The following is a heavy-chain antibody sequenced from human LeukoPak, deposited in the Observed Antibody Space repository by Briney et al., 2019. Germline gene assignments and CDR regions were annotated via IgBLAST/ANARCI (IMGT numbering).Heavy chain of an antibody. D-gene: IGHD2-15*01. CDR1: GFTFSSYE. J-gene: IGHJ6*04. Sequence: PGGSLRLSCAASGFTFSSYEMNWVRQAPGKGLEWGSYITTSGSTVYYADSVKGRFTISRDNVKNSLYLQMNSLRAEDTAVYYCARYCSGGSCYLRYYYYGMDVWGKGTTVTVSS. CDR2: ITTSGSTV. V-gene: IGHV3-48*03. CDR3: ARYCSGGSCYLRYYYYGMDV.